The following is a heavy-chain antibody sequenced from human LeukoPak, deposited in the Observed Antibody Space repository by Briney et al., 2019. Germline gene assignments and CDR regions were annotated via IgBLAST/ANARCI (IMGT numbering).Heavy chain of an antibody. CDR1: GVNFSTYW. V-gene: IGHV3-23*01. J-gene: IGHJ4*02. Sequence: GGSLRLSCTASGVNFSTYWMTWVRQAPGEGLEWGSSISGSGGSTYYADSVKGRFTISRDNSKNTLYLQMNSLRAEDTAVYYCARAIVVIPAAIRYWGQGTLVTVSS. CDR2: ISGSGGST. D-gene: IGHD2-2*01. CDR3: ARAIVVIPAAIRY.